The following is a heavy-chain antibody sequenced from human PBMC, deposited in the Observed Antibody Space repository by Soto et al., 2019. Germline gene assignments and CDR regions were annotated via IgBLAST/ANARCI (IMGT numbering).Heavy chain of an antibody. V-gene: IGHV4-4*02. CDR2: IYRSGTA. CDR3: ARHIGVPGTRGFDY. CDR1: GGSISDNNW. Sequence: QVQLQESGPGLVRPSGTLSLTCAVSGGSISDNNWWSWVRQPPGKGLEWIGEIYRSGTANYNPSLNSRVTISMEKSKNQISLHLYSVTAADSAVYYCARHIGVPGTRGFDYWGQGTLVTVSS. J-gene: IGHJ4*02. D-gene: IGHD2-21*01.